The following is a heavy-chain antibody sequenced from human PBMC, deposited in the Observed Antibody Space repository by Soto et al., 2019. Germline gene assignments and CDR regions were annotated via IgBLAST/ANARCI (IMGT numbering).Heavy chain of an antibody. CDR3: AVLTPRVRDAFDI. CDR1: GGTFSSYA. Sequence: QVQLVQSGAEVKKPGSSVKVSCKASGGTFSSYAISWVRQAPGQGLEWMGGIIPIFGTANYAQKFQGRVTXTXDXXTSTDYMELSSLRSEDTAVYYCAVLTPRVRDAFDIWGQGTMVTVSS. V-gene: IGHV1-69*05. CDR2: IIPIFGTA. D-gene: IGHD1-1*01. J-gene: IGHJ3*02.